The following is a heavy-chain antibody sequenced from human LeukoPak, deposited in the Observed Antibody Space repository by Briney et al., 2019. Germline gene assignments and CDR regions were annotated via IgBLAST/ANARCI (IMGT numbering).Heavy chain of an antibody. V-gene: IGHV4-34*01. CDR3: ARGQDPNIVVVVAATRVTWFDP. Sequence: SETLSLTCAVYGGSFSGYYWSWIRQPPGKGLEWIGEINHSGSTNYNPSLKSRVTISVDTSKNQFSLKLSSVTAADTAVYYCARGQDPNIVVVVAATRVTWFDPGGQGTLVTVSS. CDR2: INHSGST. D-gene: IGHD2-15*01. J-gene: IGHJ5*02. CDR1: GGSFSGYY.